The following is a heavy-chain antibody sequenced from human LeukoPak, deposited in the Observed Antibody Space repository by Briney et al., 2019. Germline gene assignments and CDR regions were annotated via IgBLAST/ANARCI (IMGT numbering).Heavy chain of an antibody. CDR1: GGSIRSSYYY. V-gene: IGHV4-39*07. J-gene: IGHJ6*02. CDR3: AREPSYYYGMDV. CDR2: IYDSGST. Sequence: RSSETLSLTCTVSGGSIRSSYYYWGWIRQPPGKGLEWIGSIYDSGSTYYNPSLKSRVTISVDTSKNQFSLKLSSVTAADTAVYYCAREPSYYYGMDVWGQGTTVTVSS.